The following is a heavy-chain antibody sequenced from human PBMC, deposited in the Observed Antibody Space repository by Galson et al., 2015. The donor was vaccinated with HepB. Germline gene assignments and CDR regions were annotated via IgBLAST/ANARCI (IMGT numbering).Heavy chain of an antibody. V-gene: IGHV3-33*08. J-gene: IGHJ4*02. D-gene: IGHD3-9*01. CDR2: IWYDGSNK. CDR1: GFTFSSYG. CDR3: ARGGAYYDILTGPFDY. Sequence: SLRLSCAASGFTFSSYGMHWVRQAPGKGLEWVAVIWYDGSNKYYADSVKGRFTISRDNSKNTLYLQMNSLRAEDTAVYYCARGGAYYDILTGPFDYWGQGTLVTVSS.